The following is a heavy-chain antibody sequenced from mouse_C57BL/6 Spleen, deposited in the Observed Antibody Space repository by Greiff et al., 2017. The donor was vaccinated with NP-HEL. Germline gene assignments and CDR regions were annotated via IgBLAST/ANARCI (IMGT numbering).Heavy chain of an antibody. J-gene: IGHJ3*01. D-gene: IGHD1-1*01. V-gene: IGHV1-64*01. CDR3: ARDGGYYGSSPFAY. CDR2: IHPNSGST. CDR1: GYTFTSYW. Sequence: QVHVKQPGAELVKPGASVKLSCKASGYTFTSYWMHWVKQRPGQGLEWIGMIHPNSGSTNYNEQFKSKATLTVDKSSSTAYMQLSSLTSEDSAVYYCARDGGYYGSSPFAYWGQGTLVTVSA.